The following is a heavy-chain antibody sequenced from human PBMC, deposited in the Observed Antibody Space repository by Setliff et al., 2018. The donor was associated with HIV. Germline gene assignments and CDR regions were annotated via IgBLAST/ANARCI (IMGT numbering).Heavy chain of an antibody. CDR1: GGSFSGYS. CDR3: ATGLIMAPDY. CDR2: IDQSGST. Sequence: PSETLSLTCAVYGGSFSGYSWTWIRQPPGKGLEWIGEIDQSGSTNYNPSLKSRVTTSVDTSKNQFSLRLSSVTAADTAVYDCATGLIMAPDYWGQGSLVTVS. D-gene: IGHD2-8*01. V-gene: IGHV4-34*01. J-gene: IGHJ4*02.